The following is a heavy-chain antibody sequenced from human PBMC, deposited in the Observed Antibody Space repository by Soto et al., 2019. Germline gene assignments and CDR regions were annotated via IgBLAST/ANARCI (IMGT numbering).Heavy chain of an antibody. J-gene: IGHJ4*02. CDR3: AGEGDNLDPFDY. V-gene: IGHV4-39*07. D-gene: IGHD1-1*01. CDR2: IYYSGYT. CDR1: GGSISSSSYY. Sequence: PSETLSLTCTVSGGSISSSSYYWGWIRQPPGKGLEWIGSIYYSGYTYYNPSLKSRVIISVDTSKNQFSLKLSSVTAADTAVYYCAGEGDNLDPFDYWGQGALVTVSS.